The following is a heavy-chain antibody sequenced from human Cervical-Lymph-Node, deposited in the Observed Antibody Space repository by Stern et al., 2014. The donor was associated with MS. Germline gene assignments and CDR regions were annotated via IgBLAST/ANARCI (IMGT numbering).Heavy chain of an antibody. CDR1: GFSFSDSY. D-gene: IGHD3-22*01. V-gene: IGHV3-11*01. J-gene: IGHJ4*02. CDR2: ITKSGGTT. CDR3: ARYYYDRSGYYFDY. Sequence: VHLVESGGGLVRPGGSLRLSCAASGFSFSDSYMSWIRQAPGKGLEWVSYITKSGGTTYYADSVKGRFTVSRDNAKNSLYVQMNNVRAEDTAVYYCARYYYDRSGYYFDYWGQGTLVTVSS.